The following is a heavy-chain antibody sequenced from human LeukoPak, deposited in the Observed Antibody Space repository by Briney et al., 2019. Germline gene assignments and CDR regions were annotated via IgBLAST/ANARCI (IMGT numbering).Heavy chain of an antibody. Sequence: GGSLRLSCAASGFAFSSYAMSWVRQAPGKGLEWVSAISGSGGSTYYADSVKGRFTISRDNSKNTLYLQMNSLRAEDTAVYYCAKNYRRWLQQIDYWGQGTLVTVSS. V-gene: IGHV3-23*01. CDR1: GFAFSSYA. D-gene: IGHD5-24*01. J-gene: IGHJ4*02. CDR3: AKNYRRWLQQIDY. CDR2: ISGSGGST.